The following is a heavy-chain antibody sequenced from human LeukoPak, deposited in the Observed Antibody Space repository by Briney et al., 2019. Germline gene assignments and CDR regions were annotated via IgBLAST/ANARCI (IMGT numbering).Heavy chain of an antibody. V-gene: IGHV4-39*07. CDR2: LYHSGRT. D-gene: IGHD3-9*01. J-gene: IGHJ3*01. Sequence: SGTLSLTCTVSGGSISNSTNFWGWIRQPPGKEMEWIGSLYHSGRTYYNPSLKSRVTISEDSSKNQISLKMTSVTVADTAVYYCAREFYDISAGYSAQGDVFDVWGQGTVVTVSS. CDR3: AREFYDISAGYSAQGDVFDV. CDR1: GGSISNSTNF.